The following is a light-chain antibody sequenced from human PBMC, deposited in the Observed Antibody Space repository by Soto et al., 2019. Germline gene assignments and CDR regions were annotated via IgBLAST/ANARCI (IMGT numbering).Light chain of an antibody. CDR1: SSDVGGYNY. CDR3: SSYTSSSTYV. CDR2: EVS. V-gene: IGLV2-14*01. Sequence: QSVLTQPASVSGSPGQSITISCTGTSSDVGGYNYVSWYQHHPGKAPKLMIYEVSNLPSGVSDRFSGSKSGNTASLTISGLQAEDEADYYCSSYTSSSTYVFGTGTKVTVL. J-gene: IGLJ1*01.